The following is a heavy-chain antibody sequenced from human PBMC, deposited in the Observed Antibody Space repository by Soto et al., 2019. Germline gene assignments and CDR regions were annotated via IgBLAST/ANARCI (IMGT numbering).Heavy chain of an antibody. Sequence: QVQLQESGPGLVKPSQTLSLTCTVSGGSISSGDYYWSWIRQPPGKGLEWIGYIYYSGSTYYNPSLKSRVTISVDTSKNQVSLKLSSVTAADPAVYYCARDPIFGVVTSAYYGMDVWGQGTTVTVSS. J-gene: IGHJ6*02. CDR3: ARDPIFGVVTSAYYGMDV. CDR2: IYYSGST. D-gene: IGHD3-3*02. CDR1: GGSISSGDYY. V-gene: IGHV4-30-4*01.